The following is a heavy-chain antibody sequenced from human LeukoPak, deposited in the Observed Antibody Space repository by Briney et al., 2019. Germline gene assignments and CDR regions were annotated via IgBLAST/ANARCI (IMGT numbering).Heavy chain of an antibody. D-gene: IGHD4-17*01. CDR3: ARDVRSYFDY. J-gene: IGHJ4*02. CDR1: GFTLSSYS. Sequence: PGGSLRLSCAASGFTLSSYSMNWVRQAPGKGLEWVSSISSSSSYIYYADSVKGRFTISRGNAKNSLYLQMNSLRAENTAVYYCARDVRSYFDYWGQGTLVTVSS. CDR2: ISSSSSYI. V-gene: IGHV3-21*01.